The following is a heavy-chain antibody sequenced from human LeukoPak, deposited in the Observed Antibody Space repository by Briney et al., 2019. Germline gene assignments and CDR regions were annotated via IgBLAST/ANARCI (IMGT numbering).Heavy chain of an antibody. J-gene: IGHJ3*02. D-gene: IGHD1-20*01. CDR3: ARDNWNALGAFDI. V-gene: IGHV4-59*12. CDR2: IYYSGST. CDR1: GGSISSYY. Sequence: PSETLSLTCTVSGGSISSYYWSWIRQPPGKGLEWIGYIYYSGSTNYNPSLKSRVTISVDTSKNQFSLKLSSVTAADTAVYYCARDNWNALGAFDIWGQGTMVTVSS.